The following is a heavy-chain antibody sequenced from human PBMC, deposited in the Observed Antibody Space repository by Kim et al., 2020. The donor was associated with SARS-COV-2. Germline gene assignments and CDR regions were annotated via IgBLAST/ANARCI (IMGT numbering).Heavy chain of an antibody. CDR3: ASVYYDFLSGYSRMDV. J-gene: IGHJ6*04. CDR2: INTNTGNP. V-gene: IGHV7-4-1*02. Sequence: ASVKVSCKASGYTFTSYAMNWVRQAPGQGLEWMGWINTNTGNPTYAQGFTGRFVFSLDTSVSTAYLQISSLKAEDTAVYYCASVYYDFLSGYSRMDVWGKGTTVTVSS. D-gene: IGHD3-3*01. CDR1: GYTFTSYA.